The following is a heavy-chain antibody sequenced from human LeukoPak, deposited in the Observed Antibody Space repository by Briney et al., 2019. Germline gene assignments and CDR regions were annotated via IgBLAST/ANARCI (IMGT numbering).Heavy chain of an antibody. J-gene: IGHJ4*02. CDR2: ISSSISYI. Sequence: GRSLRLSCAASGFTFTSYTINWVRHAPGEGLEWVSSISSSISYIYYADSVKRRFTISRDNAKNSLYLQMNSLRAEDTAVYYCARAEGYYDSSGYYYSFDYWGQGTLVTVSS. V-gene: IGHV3-21*01. CDR3: ARAEGYYDSSGYYYSFDY. CDR1: GFTFTSYT. D-gene: IGHD3-22*01.